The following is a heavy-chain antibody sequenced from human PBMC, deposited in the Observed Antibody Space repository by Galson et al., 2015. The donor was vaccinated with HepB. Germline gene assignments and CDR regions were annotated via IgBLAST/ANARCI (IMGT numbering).Heavy chain of an antibody. V-gene: IGHV3-74*01. J-gene: IGHJ4*02. CDR2: IKTDGSYT. CDR3: VRSSNFDT. CDR1: GFTFSSYW. Sequence: SLRLSCAASGFTFSSYWMHWVRQAPGKGLVWVSRIKTDGSYTSYADSVKGRFPISRDNAKNTVYLEMNSLRTEDTSIYYCVRSSNFDTWGQGTLVTVSS. D-gene: IGHD2-2*01.